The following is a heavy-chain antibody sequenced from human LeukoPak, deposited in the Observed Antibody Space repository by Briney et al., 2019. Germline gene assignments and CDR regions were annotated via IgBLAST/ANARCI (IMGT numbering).Heavy chain of an antibody. J-gene: IGHJ6*03. CDR3: ARAAYYYDGSGYFYYYYYYMDV. CDR2: ISPSGGST. D-gene: IGHD3-22*01. V-gene: IGHV1-46*01. Sequence: ASVKVSCKAFGYTFTSNYMHWVRQAPGQGPEWMGVISPSGGSTTYAQKFQGRVTLTRDMSTSTDYLELSSLRSEDTAVYYCARAAYYYDGSGYFYYYYYYMDVWGKGTTVTVSS. CDR1: GYTFTSNY.